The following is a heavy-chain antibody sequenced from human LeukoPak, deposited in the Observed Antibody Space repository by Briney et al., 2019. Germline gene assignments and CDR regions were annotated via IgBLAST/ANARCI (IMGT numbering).Heavy chain of an antibody. J-gene: IGHJ4*02. V-gene: IGHV4-39*07. CDR3: VVVVVTAIRPYFDY. Sequence: SETLSLTCTVSGGSISSSSYYWGWIRQPPGKGLEWIGSIYYSGSNYYNPSLKSRVTISVDTSKNQFSLKLSSVTAADTAAYYCVVVVVTAIRPYFDYWGQGTLVTVSS. CDR1: GGSISSSSYY. D-gene: IGHD2-21*02. CDR2: IYYSGSN.